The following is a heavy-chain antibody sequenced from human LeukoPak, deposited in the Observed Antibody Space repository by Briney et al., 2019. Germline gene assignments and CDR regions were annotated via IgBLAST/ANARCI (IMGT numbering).Heavy chain of an antibody. CDR2: ISGDGGRT. CDR3: AKDVSGSIDS. J-gene: IGHJ4*02. V-gene: IGHV3-43*02. CDR1: GFIFSGYN. Sequence: GGTLRLTCAASGFIFSGYNKHWVRQVPGQGLEWVSIISGDGGRTSYADSVKGRVTIYRDNSKNSLYLQMNSLRTEDTAFYYCAKDVSGSIDSWGQGTLVTVSS. D-gene: IGHD5/OR15-5a*01.